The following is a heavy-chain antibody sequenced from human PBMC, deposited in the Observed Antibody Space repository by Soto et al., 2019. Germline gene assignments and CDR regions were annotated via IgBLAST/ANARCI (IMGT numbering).Heavy chain of an antibody. D-gene: IGHD4-17*01. CDR1: GFTFNIYA. CDR3: AREDDYGYRYINYGLDV. Sequence: HPGGSPRLSCAASGFTFNIYALHWVRQAPGKGLEWVAVISFDGTKKYYSDSVKGRFTISRDNLKNTLYLQMNNLRVEDAALYFCAREDDYGYRYINYGLDVWGQGTTVTVSS. J-gene: IGHJ6*02. V-gene: IGHV3-30-3*01. CDR2: ISFDGTKK.